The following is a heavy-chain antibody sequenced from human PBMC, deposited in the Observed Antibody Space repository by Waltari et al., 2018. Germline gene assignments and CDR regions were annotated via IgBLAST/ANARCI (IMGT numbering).Heavy chain of an antibody. CDR2: IYYSGST. J-gene: IGHJ6*02. CDR3: ARHKREGYYYYGMDV. CDR1: GCSISSSSYY. Sequence: QLQLQESGPGLVKPSETLSLTCTVSGCSISSSSYYWGWIRQPPGKGLEWIGGIYYSGSTYYNPSLKSRVTISVDTSKNQFSLKLSSVTAADTAVYYCARHKREGYYYYGMDVWGQGTTVTVSS. V-gene: IGHV4-39*01.